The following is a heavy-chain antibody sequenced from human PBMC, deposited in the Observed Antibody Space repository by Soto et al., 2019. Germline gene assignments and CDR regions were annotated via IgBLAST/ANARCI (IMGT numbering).Heavy chain of an antibody. CDR1: GFTFSRYG. CDR2: LSGSGTST. J-gene: IGHJ4*02. Sequence: GGSLRLSCAASGFTFSRYGMSWVRQAPGKGLEWVSGLSGSGTSTYYADSVKGRFTISRDNSRDTLFLQMNSLTADDTAVYYCAKATTNGGWFNPFDSWGQGALVTVSS. D-gene: IGHD6-19*01. V-gene: IGHV3-23*01. CDR3: AKATTNGGWFNPFDS.